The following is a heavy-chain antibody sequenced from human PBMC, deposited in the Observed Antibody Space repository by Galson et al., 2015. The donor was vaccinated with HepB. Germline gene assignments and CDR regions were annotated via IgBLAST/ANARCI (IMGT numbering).Heavy chain of an antibody. CDR2: ISYDGSNK. V-gene: IGHV3-30*04. Sequence: SLRLSCAASGFTFSSYAMHWVRQAPGKGLEWVAVISYDGSNKYYADSVKGRFTISRDNSKNTLYLQMNSLRAEDTAVYYCARDRAWDYYDSSGYWIYWGQGTLVTVSS. J-gene: IGHJ4*02. D-gene: IGHD3-22*01. CDR3: ARDRAWDYYDSSGYWIY. CDR1: GFTFSSYA.